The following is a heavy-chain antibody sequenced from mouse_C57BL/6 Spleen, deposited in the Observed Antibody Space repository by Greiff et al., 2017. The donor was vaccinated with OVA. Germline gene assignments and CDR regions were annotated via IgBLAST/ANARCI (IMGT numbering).Heavy chain of an antibody. J-gene: IGHJ3*01. CDR3: ARRDYDYDPFAY. V-gene: IGHV1-55*01. D-gene: IGHD2-4*01. CDR2: ICPGSGST. Sequence: VQLQQSGAELVKPGASVKMSCKASGYTFTSYWITWVKQRPGQGLEWIGDICPGSGSTNYNEKFKSKATLTVDTSSSTAYMQLSSLTSEDSAVYYGARRDYDYDPFAYWGQGTLVTVSA. CDR1: GYTFTSYW.